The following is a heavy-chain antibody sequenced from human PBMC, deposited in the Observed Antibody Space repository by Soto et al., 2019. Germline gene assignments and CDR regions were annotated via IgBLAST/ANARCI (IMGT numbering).Heavy chain of an antibody. Sequence: PSETLSLTCTVSGGSISSYYWSWIRQPPGKGLEWIGYIYYSGSTNYNPSLKSRVTISVDTSKNQFSLKLSSVTAADTAVYYCARSSSFGFGYLPFDYWGQGTLVTVSS. D-gene: IGHD3-22*01. CDR1: GGSISSYY. CDR3: ARSSSFGFGYLPFDY. CDR2: IYYSGST. J-gene: IGHJ4*02. V-gene: IGHV4-59*01.